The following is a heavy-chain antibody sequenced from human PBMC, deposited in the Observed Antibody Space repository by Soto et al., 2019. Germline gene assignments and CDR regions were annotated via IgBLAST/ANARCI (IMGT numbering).Heavy chain of an antibody. CDR3: ASEDCRNNCLKGFGY. D-gene: IGHD2-15*01. CDR2: INAKSGNP. Sequence: GASVKVSCKASGYIFTDYYLHWVRECPGQGFEWVGGINAKSGNPKYVPKFQGRVTVTRDTSTSTVYMELNRLTSDDTAVYFCASEDCRNNCLKGFGYWGQGTLVTVSS. J-gene: IGHJ4*02. CDR1: GYIFTDYY. V-gene: IGHV1-2*02.